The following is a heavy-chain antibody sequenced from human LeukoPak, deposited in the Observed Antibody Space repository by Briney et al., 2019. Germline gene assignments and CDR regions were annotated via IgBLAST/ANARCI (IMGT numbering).Heavy chain of an antibody. CDR1: GFTFSSYW. D-gene: IGHD4-11*01. V-gene: IGHV3-23*01. CDR2: ISGSGGST. J-gene: IGHJ5*02. CDR3: AKVRRQYGNANWFDP. Sequence: GGSLRLSCAASGFTFSSYWMTWVRQAPGKGLEWVSAISGSGGSTYYADSVRGRFTISRDNSKNTLYLQMNSLRAEDTAVYYCAKVRRQYGNANWFDPWGQGTLVTVSS.